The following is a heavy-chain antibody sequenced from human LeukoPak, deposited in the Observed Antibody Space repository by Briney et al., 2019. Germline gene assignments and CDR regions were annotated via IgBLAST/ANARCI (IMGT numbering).Heavy chain of an antibody. V-gene: IGHV2-70*11. Sequence: SGPALLKPTHTLTLTCTFSGFSLSTSKMCVSWIRQPPGKALEWLARIDWDDDKYYSTSLKTRLTISKDASKNQVVLTMTNMDPVDTATYHCARTWWSGSYFDYWGQGTLVTVSS. D-gene: IGHD1-26*01. CDR1: GFSLSTSKMC. J-gene: IGHJ4*02. CDR2: IDWDDDK. CDR3: ARTWWSGSYFDY.